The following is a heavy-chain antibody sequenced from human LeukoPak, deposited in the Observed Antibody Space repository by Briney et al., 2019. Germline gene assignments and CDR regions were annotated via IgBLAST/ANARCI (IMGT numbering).Heavy chain of an antibody. CDR3: ATDPPNPGIYYDY. D-gene: IGHD3-10*01. CDR2: INPNGDDT. Sequence: ASVKVSCKASGYTLSGHYMHWVRQAPGQGLEWMGWINPNGDDTNYAQKFQGRVTMTRDTSISTAYMELNRLRADDTALYYCATDPPNPGIYYDYWGQGTLVTVSS. CDR1: GYTLSGHY. V-gene: IGHV1-2*02. J-gene: IGHJ4*02.